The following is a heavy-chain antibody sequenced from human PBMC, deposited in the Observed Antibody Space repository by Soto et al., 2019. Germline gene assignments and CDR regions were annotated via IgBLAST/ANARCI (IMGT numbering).Heavy chain of an antibody. CDR2: IYYSGST. CDR1: GGSISSYY. CDR3: ARGDGSKSMDV. J-gene: IGHJ6*02. D-gene: IGHD5-12*01. V-gene: IGHV4-59*01. Sequence: SETLSLTCTVSGGSISSYYWSWIRQPPGKGLEWIGYIYYSGSTNYNPSLKSRVTISVDTSKNQFSLKLSSVTAADTAVYYCARGDGSKSMDVWGQGTTVTVSS.